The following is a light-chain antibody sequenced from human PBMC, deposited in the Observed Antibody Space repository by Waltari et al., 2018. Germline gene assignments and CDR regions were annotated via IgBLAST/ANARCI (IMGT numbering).Light chain of an antibody. CDR1: QSISDS. V-gene: IGKV1-5*03. Sequence: DIQITQSPSTLPASVGDRVTITCRASQSISDSLAWYQQKPGKAPELLIYKTSTLESGVPSRFSGSGSGTEFTLTITSLQPDDFASYFCQHYNSYSPWTFGQGTKVETK. CDR3: QHYNSYSPWT. CDR2: KTS. J-gene: IGKJ1*01.